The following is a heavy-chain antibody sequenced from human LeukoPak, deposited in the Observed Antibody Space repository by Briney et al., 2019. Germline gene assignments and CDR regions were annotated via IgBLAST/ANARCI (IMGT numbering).Heavy chain of an antibody. J-gene: IGHJ4*02. CDR3: ARVSARVIVGARAAFDY. V-gene: IGHV1-2*02. D-gene: IGHD1-26*01. CDR2: INPNSGGT. CDR1: GYTFTGYY. Sequence: GASVKVPCKASGYTFTGYYMHWVRQAPGQGLEWMGWINPNSGGTNYAQKFQGRVTMTRDTSISTAYMELSRLRSDDTAVYYCARVSARVIVGARAAFDYWGQGTLVTVSS.